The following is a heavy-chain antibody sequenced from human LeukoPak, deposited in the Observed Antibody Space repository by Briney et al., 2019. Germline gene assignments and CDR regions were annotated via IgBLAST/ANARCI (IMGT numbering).Heavy chain of an antibody. CDR3: ARDLQCGGDCHYDAFDI. D-gene: IGHD2-21*02. J-gene: IGHJ3*02. V-gene: IGHV3-21*01. Sequence: GGSLRLSCAASGFALRSYSMNWVRQSPGKGLEWVSSISRSSSYIWYADSVRGRFTISRDNAKNSLYLQMNSLRVEDTAVYYCARDLQCGGDCHYDAFDIWGQGTKVTVSS. CDR1: GFALRSYS. CDR2: ISRSSSYI.